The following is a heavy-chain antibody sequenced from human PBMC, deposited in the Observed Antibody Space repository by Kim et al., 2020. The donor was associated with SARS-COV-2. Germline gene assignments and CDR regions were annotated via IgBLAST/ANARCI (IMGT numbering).Heavy chain of an antibody. CDR2: IESDASRT. Sequence: GGSLRLSCAAYGFTFSIYWMYWVRQAPGKGLVWVSRIESDASRTSYADSVKGRFTISRDNAKNTLYLQMNSLRVEDTAVYYCARVGGPSDVWGQGTTVTVSS. CDR1: GFTFSIYW. V-gene: IGHV3-74*01. CDR3: ARVGGPSDV. J-gene: IGHJ6*02.